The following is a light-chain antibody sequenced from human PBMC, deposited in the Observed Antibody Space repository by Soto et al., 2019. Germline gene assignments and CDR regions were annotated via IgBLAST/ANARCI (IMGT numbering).Light chain of an antibody. CDR3: SSYTSSSTLV. CDR1: SNDVGGYNY. V-gene: IGLV2-14*01. CDR2: EVN. J-gene: IGLJ3*02. Sequence: QSALTQPASVSGSPGQSITISCTGTSNDVGGYNYVSWYRHHPGKAPKLMIFEVNNRPSGVSNRFSGSKSGNTASLTISGLQAEDEADYYCSSYTSSSTLVFGGGTKVTVL.